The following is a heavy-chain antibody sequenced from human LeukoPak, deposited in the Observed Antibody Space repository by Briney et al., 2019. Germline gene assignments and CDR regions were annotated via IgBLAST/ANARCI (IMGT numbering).Heavy chain of an antibody. Sequence: AGGSLRLSCAASGFTFTSYAMNWVRQAPGKGLEWVSAISGSGGSTYYADSVKGRFTISRDNSKNTLYLQMNSLRAEDTAVYYCAKATATLVPRNSPPDYWGQGTLVTVSS. V-gene: IGHV3-23*01. CDR2: ISGSGGST. CDR1: GFTFTSYA. CDR3: AKATATLVPRNSPPDY. J-gene: IGHJ4*02. D-gene: IGHD2-15*01.